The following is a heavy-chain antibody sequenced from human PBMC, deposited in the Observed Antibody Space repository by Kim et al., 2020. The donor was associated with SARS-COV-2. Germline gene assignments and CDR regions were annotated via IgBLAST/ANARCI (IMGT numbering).Heavy chain of an antibody. V-gene: IGHV1-3*01. J-gene: IGHJ3*02. Sequence: ASVKVSCKASGYTFTSYAMHWVRQAPGQRLEWMGWINAGNGNTKYSQKFQGRVTITRDTSASTAYMELSSLRSEDTAVYYCARRKKDYNWNDLGAFDIWGQGTMVTVSS. CDR1: GYTFTSYA. D-gene: IGHD1-1*01. CDR3: ARRKKDYNWNDLGAFDI. CDR2: INAGNGNT.